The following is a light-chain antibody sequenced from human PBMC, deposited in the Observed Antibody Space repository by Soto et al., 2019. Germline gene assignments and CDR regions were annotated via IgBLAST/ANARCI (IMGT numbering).Light chain of an antibody. Sequence: DIQMTQSPYTLSASVGDRVTITCRASQSVISWVAWYQQKPGKAPKLLISDASTLDTGVPSRFSGSGSETEFTLTISSLQPDDFATYYCQQYHRFFSCGPGTKVDVK. J-gene: IGKJ3*01. CDR2: DAS. CDR1: QSVISW. CDR3: QQYHRFFS. V-gene: IGKV1-5*01.